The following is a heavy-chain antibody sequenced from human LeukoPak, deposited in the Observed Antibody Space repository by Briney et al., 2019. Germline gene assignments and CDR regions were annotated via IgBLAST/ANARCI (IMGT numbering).Heavy chain of an antibody. CDR1: GGSFSGYY. CDR2: INHSGST. J-gene: IGHJ4*02. Sequence: SDTLSLTCAVYGGSFSGYYWSWIRQPPGKGLEWMGEINHSGSTNYNPSLKSRVTISVDTSKNQFSLKLSSVTAADTAVYYCARLNLGKLPPGIAAAGTPVVFDYWGQGTLVTVSS. V-gene: IGHV4-34*01. CDR3: ARLNLGKLPPGIAAAGTPVVFDY. D-gene: IGHD6-13*01.